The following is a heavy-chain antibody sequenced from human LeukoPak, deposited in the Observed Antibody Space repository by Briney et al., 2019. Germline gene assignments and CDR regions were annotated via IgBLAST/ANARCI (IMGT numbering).Heavy chain of an antibody. J-gene: IGHJ4*02. V-gene: IGHV1-69*04. D-gene: IGHD4-17*01. CDR1: GGTFSSYA. CDR3: ARDHGDYGGGFDY. Sequence: SVKVSCKASGGTFSSYAISWVRQAPGQGLEWMGRIIPILGIANYAQKFPGRVTITADKSTSKAYLELSRLRSGDTAVYYCARDHGDYGGGFDYWGQGTLVTVSS. CDR2: IIPILGIA.